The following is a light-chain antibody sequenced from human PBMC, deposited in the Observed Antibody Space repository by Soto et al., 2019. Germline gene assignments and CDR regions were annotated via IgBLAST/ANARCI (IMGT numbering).Light chain of an antibody. CDR1: QSISSY. CDR2: AAS. J-gene: IGKJ1*01. CDR3: QQSYSTPWT. Sequence: DIQMTQSPSSLSASVGDRVTITCRASQSISSYLNWYQQKPGKAPKLLIYAASSLQSGVPSRFSGSGSETDFTLTISSLQPEDFAPYYCQQSYSTPWTFGQWSKVEIK. V-gene: IGKV1-39*01.